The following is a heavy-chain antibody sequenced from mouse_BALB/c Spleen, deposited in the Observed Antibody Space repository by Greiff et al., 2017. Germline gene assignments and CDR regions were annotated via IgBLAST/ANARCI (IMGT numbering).Heavy chain of an antibody. J-gene: IGHJ4*01. D-gene: IGHD1-2*01. V-gene: IGHV2-9*02. CDR3: ARDLTTATDAMDY. Sequence: VQLQQSGPGLVAPSQSLSITCTVSGFSLTSYGVHWVRQPPGKGLEWLGVIWAGGSTNYNSALMSRLSISKDNSKSQVFLKMNSLQTDDTAMYYCARDLTTATDAMDYWGQGTSVTVSS. CDR1: GFSLTSYG. CDR2: IWAGGST.